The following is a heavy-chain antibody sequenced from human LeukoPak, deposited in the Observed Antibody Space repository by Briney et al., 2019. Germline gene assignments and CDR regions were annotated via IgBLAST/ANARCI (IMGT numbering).Heavy chain of an antibody. J-gene: IGHJ5*02. D-gene: IGHD2-15*01. CDR2: INHSGST. CDR1: GGSFSGYY. Sequence: SETLSLTCAVYGGSFSGYYWSWIRQPPGKGLEWIGEINHSGSTNYNPSLKSRVTISVDTSKNQFSLKLSSVTAADTAVYYCARSRTEAVVVAAKVVDPWGQGTLVTVSS. CDR3: ARSRTEAVVVAAKVVDP. V-gene: IGHV4-34*01.